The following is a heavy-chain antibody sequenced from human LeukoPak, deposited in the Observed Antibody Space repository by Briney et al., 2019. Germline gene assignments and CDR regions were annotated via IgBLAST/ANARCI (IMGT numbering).Heavy chain of an antibody. J-gene: IGHJ6*03. CDR1: GGSISSSSYY. D-gene: IGHD3-10*01. V-gene: IGHV4-39*07. CDR2: IYYSGST. Sequence: SETLSLTCTVSGGSISSSSYYWGWIRQPPGKGLEWVGSIYYSGSTYYNPSLKSRVTISVDTSKNQFSLKLSSVTAADTAVYYCASRGFQNYYYYYMDVWGKGTTVTISS. CDR3: ASRGFQNYYYYYMDV.